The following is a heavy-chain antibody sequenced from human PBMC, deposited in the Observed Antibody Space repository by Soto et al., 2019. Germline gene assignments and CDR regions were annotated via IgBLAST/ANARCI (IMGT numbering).Heavy chain of an antibody. D-gene: IGHD2-21*02. V-gene: IGHV1-46*01. J-gene: IGHJ4*02. CDR1: GYTFTSYY. CDR2: INPGGGRT. Sequence: ASVKVSCKASGYTFTSYYIHWVRQAPGQGLEWVAMINPGGGRTKNAQMFQGRVTLTRDTSTGTVDMELSSLTSADTAVYYCARGPSCGGDCYLFDYWGQGSLVTVSS. CDR3: ARGPSCGGDCYLFDY.